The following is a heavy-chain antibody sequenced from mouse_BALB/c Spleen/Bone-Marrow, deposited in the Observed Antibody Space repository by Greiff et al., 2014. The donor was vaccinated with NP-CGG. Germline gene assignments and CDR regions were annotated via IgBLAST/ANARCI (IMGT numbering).Heavy chain of an antibody. J-gene: IGHJ2*01. V-gene: IGHV14-3*02. CDR3: ASYYYGHYFDY. CDR2: IDPANGNT. D-gene: IGHD1-1*01. CDR1: GFNIEDTY. Sequence: VQLQQPGAELVKPGASVKLSCTASGFNIEDTYMHWVKQRPEQGLEWIGRIDPANGNTKYDPKFQGEATITADTSSNTAYLQLSSLTSEDTAVYYCASYYYGHYFDYWGQGTTLTVSS.